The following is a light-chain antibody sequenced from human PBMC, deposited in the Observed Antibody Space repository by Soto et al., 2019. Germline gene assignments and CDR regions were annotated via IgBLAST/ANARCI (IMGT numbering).Light chain of an antibody. Sequence: QSVLTQPPSVSGAPGQRVTISCTGSSSNIGTGYDVHWYQQLPGTAPKLLIYANINRPSGVPDRFSGSKSGTSASLAITGLQAEGESDYYCQSYDSSLSGYVFGAGTKVTVL. CDR2: ANI. J-gene: IGLJ1*01. CDR1: SSNIGTGYD. CDR3: QSYDSSLSGYV. V-gene: IGLV1-40*01.